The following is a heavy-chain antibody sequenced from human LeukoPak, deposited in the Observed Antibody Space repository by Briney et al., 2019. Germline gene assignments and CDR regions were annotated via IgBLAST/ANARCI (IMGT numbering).Heavy chain of an antibody. CDR1: GFTFSSYW. CDR3: ARDLESSSFDL. V-gene: IGHV3-7*01. D-gene: IGHD6-13*01. Sequence: GGSLRLSCAASGFTFSSYWMSWVRQAPGKGLEWVANIKQDGSEKYYVDSVKGRCTISRDNAKKSLYLEINSLRADDTAVYYCARDLESSSFDLWGRGALVTVSS. J-gene: IGHJ4*02. CDR2: IKQDGSEK.